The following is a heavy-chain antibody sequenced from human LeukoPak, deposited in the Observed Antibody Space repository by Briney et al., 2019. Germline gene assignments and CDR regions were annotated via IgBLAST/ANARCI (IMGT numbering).Heavy chain of an antibody. CDR1: GGSFSGYY. Sequence: PSETLSLTCAVYGGSFSGYYWSWIRQPPGKGLEWIGEINHSGSTNYNPSLKSRVTISVDTSKNQFSLKLSSVTAADTAVYYCARRILWFGALTAPFDYWGQGTLVTVSS. D-gene: IGHD3-10*01. V-gene: IGHV4-34*01. CDR2: INHSGST. J-gene: IGHJ4*02. CDR3: ARRILWFGALTAPFDY.